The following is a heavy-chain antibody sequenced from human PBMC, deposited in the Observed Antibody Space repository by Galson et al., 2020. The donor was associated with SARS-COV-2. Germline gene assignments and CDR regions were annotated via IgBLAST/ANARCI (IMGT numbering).Heavy chain of an antibody. Sequence: GESLKISCAASGFTFSTYSMNWVRQAPGKGLEWVSSISSSSSYIHYADSVKGRFTISRDNAKNSLYLQMNSLRAEDTAVYYCVRENTYYDMWTGASDAVDIGGQGTMVTVSS. V-gene: IGHV3-21*01. CDR3: VRENTYYDMWTGASDAVDI. CDR2: ISSSSSYI. D-gene: IGHD3-9*01. CDR1: GFTFSTYS. J-gene: IGHJ3*02.